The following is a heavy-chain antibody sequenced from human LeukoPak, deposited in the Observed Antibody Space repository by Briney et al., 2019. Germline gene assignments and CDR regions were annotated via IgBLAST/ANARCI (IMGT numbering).Heavy chain of an antibody. CDR3: AADGRGRASGSYYINDDFDI. Sequence: ASVKVSCKASGFTFTSSAMQWVRQARGQRLEWIGWIVVGSGNTNYAQKFQERVTITRDMSTSTAYMELSSLRSEDTAVYYCAADGRGRASGSYYINDDFDIWGQGTMVTVSS. D-gene: IGHD3-10*01. J-gene: IGHJ3*02. V-gene: IGHV1-58*02. CDR1: GFTFTSSA. CDR2: IVVGSGNT.